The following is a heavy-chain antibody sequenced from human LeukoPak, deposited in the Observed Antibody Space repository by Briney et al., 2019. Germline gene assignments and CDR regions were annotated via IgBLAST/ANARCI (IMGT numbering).Heavy chain of an antibody. J-gene: IGHJ4*02. CDR2: IGGSGEST. V-gene: IGHV3-23*01. Sequence: PGGSLRLSCAASGFTFSNYGMSWVRQAPGRGLEWVSTIGGSGESTYYADSVKGRFTISRDNSKKTLYLQMNSLRVEDTDVYYCAKGGVGYSYGYFDYWGQGTLVTVSS. CDR1: GFTFSNYG. D-gene: IGHD5-18*01. CDR3: AKGGVGYSYGYFDY.